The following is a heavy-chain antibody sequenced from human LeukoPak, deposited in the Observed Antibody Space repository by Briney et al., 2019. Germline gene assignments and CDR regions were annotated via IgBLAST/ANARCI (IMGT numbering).Heavy chain of an antibody. CDR2: IYYSGST. CDR1: GGSISSSSYY. CDR3: AREGINNDAFDI. J-gene: IGHJ3*02. Sequence: SETLSLTCTVSGGSISSSSYYWGWIRQPPGKGLEWIGSIYYSGSTYYNPSLKSRVTISVDTSKNQFSLKLSSVTAADTAVYYCAREGINNDAFDIWGQGTMVTVSS. V-gene: IGHV4-39*07.